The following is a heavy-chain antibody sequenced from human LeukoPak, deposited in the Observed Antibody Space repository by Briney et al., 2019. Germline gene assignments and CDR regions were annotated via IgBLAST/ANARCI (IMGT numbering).Heavy chain of an antibody. D-gene: IGHD4-17*01. V-gene: IGHV3-9*01. CDR2: ISWNSGSI. J-gene: IGHJ4*02. CDR1: RFTFDDYA. CDR3: AKSPGYGDYEFDY. Sequence: GRSLRLSCAASRFTFDDYAMHWVRQAPGKGLEWVSGISWNSGSIGYADSVKGRFTISRDNAKNSLYLQMNSLRAEDTALYYCAKSPGYGDYEFDYWGQGTLVTVSS.